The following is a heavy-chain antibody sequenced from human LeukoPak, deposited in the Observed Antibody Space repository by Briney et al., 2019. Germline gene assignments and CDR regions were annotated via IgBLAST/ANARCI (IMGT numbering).Heavy chain of an antibody. Sequence: ASETLSLTCTVSGGSISSGGYYWGWIRQPPGKGLEWIGSIYYSGSTYYNPSLKSRVTISVDTSKNQFSLKLSSVTAADTAVYYCAREGLVGVDYGDYGRAVDYYYGMDVWGQGTTVTVSS. CDR3: AREGLVGVDYGDYGRAVDYYYGMDV. V-gene: IGHV4-39*07. D-gene: IGHD4-17*01. CDR1: GGSISSGGYY. J-gene: IGHJ6*02. CDR2: IYYSGST.